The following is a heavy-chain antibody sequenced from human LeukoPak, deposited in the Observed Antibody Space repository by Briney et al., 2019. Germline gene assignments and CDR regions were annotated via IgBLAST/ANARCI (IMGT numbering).Heavy chain of an antibody. J-gene: IGHJ4*02. Sequence: GGSLRLSCAASGFTFDDYAMHWVRQAPGKGLEWVSGISWNSGNIGYADSVKGRFTISRDNAKNSLYLQMNSLGAEDTALYYCAKARGGTVAGTSFDYWGQGTLVTVSS. CDR2: ISWNSGNI. V-gene: IGHV3-9*01. D-gene: IGHD6-19*01. CDR1: GFTFDDYA. CDR3: AKARGGTVAGTSFDY.